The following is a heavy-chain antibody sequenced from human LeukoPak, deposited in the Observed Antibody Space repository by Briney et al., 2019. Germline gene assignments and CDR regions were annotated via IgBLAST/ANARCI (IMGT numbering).Heavy chain of an antibody. V-gene: IGHV1-2*06. D-gene: IGHD2-15*01. J-gene: IGHJ4*02. CDR2: INPNSGGT. CDR3: ARDWGTYCSGGSCYSDFYYFDY. Sequence: VASVKVSCKASGYTFTGYYMHWVRQAPGQGLEWMGRINPNSGGTNYAQKFQGRVTMTRDTSISTAYMELSRLRSDDTAVYYCARDWGTYCSGGSCYSDFYYFDYWGQGTLVTVS. CDR1: GYTFTGYY.